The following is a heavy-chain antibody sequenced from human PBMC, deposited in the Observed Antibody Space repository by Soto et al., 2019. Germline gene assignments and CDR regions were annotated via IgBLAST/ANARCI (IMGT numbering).Heavy chain of an antibody. Sequence: PVGSLRLSCAASGFTFSSYWMHWVRQAPGKGLVWVSRINRDGSSANYADSVKGRFTISRDNAKNTLYLQMNSLRAEDAAVYYCARETYRTFYFDNWGQGALVTVSS. CDR3: ARETYRTFYFDN. CDR2: INRDGSSA. D-gene: IGHD1-1*01. CDR1: GFTFSSYW. V-gene: IGHV3-74*01. J-gene: IGHJ4*02.